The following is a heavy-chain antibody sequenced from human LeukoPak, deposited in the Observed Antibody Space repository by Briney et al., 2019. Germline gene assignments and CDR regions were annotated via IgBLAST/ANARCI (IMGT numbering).Heavy chain of an antibody. Sequence: QPGGSLRLSCASSGFTFSSYGMNWVRQAPGEGLEWVSYIISSSSTMYYEDSVKSRFTISRDNAKNSLYLQMNSLRAEDTAVYYCAREVSSSSGGYYYYYYMDVWGKGTTVTVSS. J-gene: IGHJ6*03. CDR1: GFTFSSYG. V-gene: IGHV3-48*01. CDR2: IISSSSTM. CDR3: AREVSSSSGGYYYYYYMDV. D-gene: IGHD6-6*01.